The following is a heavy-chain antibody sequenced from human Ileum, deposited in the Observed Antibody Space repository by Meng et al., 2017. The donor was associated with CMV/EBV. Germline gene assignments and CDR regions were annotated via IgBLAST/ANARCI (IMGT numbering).Heavy chain of an antibody. J-gene: IGHJ5*02. D-gene: IGHD1/OR15-1a*01. Sequence: SPFSGVSLRHSEVGLSWIRQPPGKALEWLALIYWNDDKRYSPSLESRLTITKDTSKNQVVLTMTNMDPVDTATYYCAYSRNKIFDPWGQGTLVTVSS. CDR3: AYSRNKIFDP. V-gene: IGHV2-5*01. CDR1: GVSLRHSEVG. CDR2: IYWNDDK.